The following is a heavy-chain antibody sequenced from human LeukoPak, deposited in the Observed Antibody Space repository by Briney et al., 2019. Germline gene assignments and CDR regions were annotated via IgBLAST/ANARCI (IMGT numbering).Heavy chain of an antibody. V-gene: IGHV3-33*01. Sequence: PGRSLRLSYAASGFTFSSYGMHWVRQAPGKGLEWVAVIWYDGSNKYYADSVKGRFTISRDNSKNTLYLQMNSLRAEDTAVYYCARVCGDCYYYGMDVWGKGTTVTVSS. J-gene: IGHJ6*04. CDR1: GFTFSSYG. D-gene: IGHD2-21*01. CDR3: ARVCGDCYYYGMDV. CDR2: IWYDGSNK.